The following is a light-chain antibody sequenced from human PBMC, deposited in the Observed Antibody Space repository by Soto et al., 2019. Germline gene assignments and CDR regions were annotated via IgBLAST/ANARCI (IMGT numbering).Light chain of an antibody. V-gene: IGKV3-11*02. J-gene: IGKJ5*01. CDR3: HQRTNWPSIT. CDR1: QSVSNY. CDR2: GAS. Sequence: EIVLTQSPATLSLSPGETATHSCRASQSVSNYLAWYQHKPGQAPRLLIYGASNRATGVSARISGSGSGRDFSLTINSLEPEDSAVYYCHQRTNWPSITFGQGTRLEI.